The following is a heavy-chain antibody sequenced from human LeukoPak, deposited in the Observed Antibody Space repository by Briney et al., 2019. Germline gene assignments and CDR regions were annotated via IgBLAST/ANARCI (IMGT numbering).Heavy chain of an antibody. CDR2: IYYSGST. Sequence: SETLSLTCTVSGGSISSYYWSWIRQPPGKGLEWIGYIYYSGSTNYNPSLKSRVTISVDTSKNQFSLKLSSVTAADTAVYYCARLQYSSSPYYFDYWGQGTLVTVSS. V-gene: IGHV4-59*01. J-gene: IGHJ4*02. CDR1: GGSISSYY. CDR3: ARLQYSSSPYYFDY. D-gene: IGHD6-6*01.